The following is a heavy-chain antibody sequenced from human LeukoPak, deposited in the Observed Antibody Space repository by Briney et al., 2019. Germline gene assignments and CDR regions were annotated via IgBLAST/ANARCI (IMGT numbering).Heavy chain of an antibody. CDR2: IYTSGST. D-gene: IGHD5-18*01. CDR3: ARDRGSEYIYADNPAVPYMDV. CDR1: GGSISSYY. J-gene: IGHJ6*03. Sequence: PSETLSLTCTVSGGSISSYYWSWIRQPAGKGLEWIGRIYTSGSTNYNPSLKSRVTMSVDTSKNQFSLKLSSVTAADTAVYYCARDRGSEYIYADNPAVPYMDVWGKGTTVTVSS. V-gene: IGHV4-4*07.